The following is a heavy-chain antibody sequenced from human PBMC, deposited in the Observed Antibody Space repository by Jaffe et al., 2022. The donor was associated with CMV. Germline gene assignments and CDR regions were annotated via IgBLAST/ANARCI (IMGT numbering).Heavy chain of an antibody. CDR3: ARSGYYYYYYYMDV. D-gene: IGHD3-10*01. CDR1: GGSFSGYY. CDR2: INHSGST. J-gene: IGHJ6*03. Sequence: QVQLQQWGAGLLKPSETLSLTCAVYGGSFSGYYWSWIRQPPGKGLEWIGEINHSGSTNYNPSLKSRVTISVDTSKNQFSLKLSSVTAADTAVYYCARSGYYYYYYYMDVWGKGTTVTVSS. V-gene: IGHV4-34*01.